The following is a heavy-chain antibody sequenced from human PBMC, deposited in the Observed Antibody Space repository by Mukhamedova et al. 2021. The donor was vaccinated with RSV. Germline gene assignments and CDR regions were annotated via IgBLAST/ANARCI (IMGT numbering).Heavy chain of an antibody. CDR2: ISYDGSNK. J-gene: IGHJ4*02. CDR3: ARDTMSDYGDFTPFDY. Sequence: AMHWVRQAPGKGLEWVAVISYDGSNKYYADSVKGRFTISRDNSKNTLYLQMNSLRAEDTAVYYCARDTMSDYGDFTPFDYWGQG. D-gene: IGHD4-17*01. CDR1: A. V-gene: IGHV3-30*04.